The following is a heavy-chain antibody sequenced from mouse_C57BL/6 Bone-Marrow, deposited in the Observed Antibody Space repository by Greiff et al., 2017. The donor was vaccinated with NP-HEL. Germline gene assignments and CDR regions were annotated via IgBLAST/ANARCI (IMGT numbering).Heavy chain of an antibody. V-gene: IGHV1-64*01. CDR1: GYTFTSYW. CDR3: ARSYYSNCRFAY. D-gene: IGHD2-5*01. Sequence: QVQLQQPGAELVKPGASVKLSCKASGYTFTSYWMHWVKPRPGQGLEWIGMIHPNSGSTNYNEKFKSKATLTVDKSSSTAYMQLSSLTSEDSAVYYCARSYYSNCRFAYWGQGTLVTVSA. CDR2: IHPNSGST. J-gene: IGHJ3*01.